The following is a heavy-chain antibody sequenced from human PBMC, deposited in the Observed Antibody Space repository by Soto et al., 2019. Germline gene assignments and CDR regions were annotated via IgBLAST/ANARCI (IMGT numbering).Heavy chain of an antibody. CDR2: INAGNGNT. V-gene: IGHV1-3*01. CDR1: GYTFTNYA. Sequence: ASVKVSCKASGYTFTNYAMHWVRQAPGQRLKWMGWINAGNGNTKYSQKFQGRVTITRDTSASTAYMELSSLRSEDTAVYYCARDACGGTSCHTQENYYAMDVWGQGTMVTVSS. CDR3: ARDACGGTSCHTQENYYAMDV. D-gene: IGHD2-2*01. J-gene: IGHJ6*02.